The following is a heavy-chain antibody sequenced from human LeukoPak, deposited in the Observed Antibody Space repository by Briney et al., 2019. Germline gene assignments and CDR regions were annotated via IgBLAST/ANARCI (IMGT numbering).Heavy chain of an antibody. CDR2: IFHTGST. V-gene: IGHV4-38-2*02. J-gene: IGHJ5*02. Sequence: SETLSLTCNVSGYSISSGYYWGWIRQPPGKGLEYIGSIFHTGSTDYNPSVKSRVTISVDTSKNQFSLKLSSVTAADTAVYYCARRGFYYGSAAWFDPWGQGTLVTVSS. CDR3: ARRGFYYGSAAWFDP. CDR1: GYSISSGYY. D-gene: IGHD3-10*01.